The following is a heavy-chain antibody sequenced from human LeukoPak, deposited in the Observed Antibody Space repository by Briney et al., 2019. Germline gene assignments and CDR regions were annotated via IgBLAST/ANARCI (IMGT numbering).Heavy chain of an antibody. CDR3: ARGEDYGDCFDY. D-gene: IGHD4-17*01. CDR1: GFTFSSYA. Sequence: PGGSLRLSCAASGFTFSSYAMSWVRQAPGKGLEWVSAISGSGGSTYYADSVKGRFTISRDNSKNTLYLQMNSLRAEDTAVYYCARGEDYGDCFDYWGQGTLVTVSS. CDR2: ISGSGGST. J-gene: IGHJ4*02. V-gene: IGHV3-23*01.